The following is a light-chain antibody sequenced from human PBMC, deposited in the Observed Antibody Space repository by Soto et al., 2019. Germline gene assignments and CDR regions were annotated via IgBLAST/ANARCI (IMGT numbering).Light chain of an antibody. CDR2: DVS. J-gene: IGLJ1*01. CDR3: CSFAGPYTFV. V-gene: IGLV2-11*01. Sequence: QSVLTQPRSVSGSPGQSVTISCTGTSTDVGGYNYVSWYQQHPGKAPKLMISDVSKRPSGVPDRFSGSKSGNTASLTISGLRAEDEADYCCCSFAGPYTFVFGTGTKLTVL. CDR1: STDVGGYNY.